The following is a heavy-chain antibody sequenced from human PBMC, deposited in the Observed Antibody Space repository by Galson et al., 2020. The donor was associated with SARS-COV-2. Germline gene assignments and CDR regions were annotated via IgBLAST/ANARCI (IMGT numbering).Heavy chain of an antibody. J-gene: IGHJ4*02. CDR3: ARGHDALTGWSVDY. CDR1: GFTFRSYW. Sequence: GGSLRLSCAASGFTFRSYWMHWVRQAPGKGLVWVSRINVDGRTNYADSMKGRFSISRDNSKNTLYLQMNSLRAEDTAVYFCARGHDALTGWSVDYWSRGTRVTVSS. D-gene: IGHD3-9*01. V-gene: IGHV3-74*01. CDR2: INVDGRT.